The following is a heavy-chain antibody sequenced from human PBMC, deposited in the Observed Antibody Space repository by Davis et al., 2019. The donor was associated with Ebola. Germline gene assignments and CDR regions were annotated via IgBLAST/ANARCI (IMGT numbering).Heavy chain of an antibody. V-gene: IGHV3-74*01. D-gene: IGHD3-10*01. Sequence: HTGGSLRLSCAGSGFLFSGYGLHWVRQAPGRGLVWVARVTGDGNTFYADSVKDRVTISRDNAKSTLYLQMSSLRAEDTAVYYCARGVNRACLDDWGQGTLVTVSS. CDR3: ARGVNRACLDD. J-gene: IGHJ4*02. CDR2: VTGDGNT. CDR1: GFLFSGYG.